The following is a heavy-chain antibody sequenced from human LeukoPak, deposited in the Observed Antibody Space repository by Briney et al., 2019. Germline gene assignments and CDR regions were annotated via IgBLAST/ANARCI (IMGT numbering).Heavy chain of an antibody. Sequence: SETLSLTCTVSGDSISNNNYHWGWIRQPPGKGLEWIASIYYRGNTYYNPSLKSRGTISVDTSKSQFSLRLSSVTAADTAVYYCARDFNSGYGQLDSWGQGTLVTVSS. J-gene: IGHJ4*02. CDR1: GDSISNNNYH. CDR3: ARDFNSGYGQLDS. D-gene: IGHD5-12*01. V-gene: IGHV4-39*07. CDR2: IYYRGNT.